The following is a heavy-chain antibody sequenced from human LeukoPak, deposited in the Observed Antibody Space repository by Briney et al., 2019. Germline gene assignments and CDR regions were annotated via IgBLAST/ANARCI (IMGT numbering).Heavy chain of an antibody. CDR3: VRGVGYTLLS. CDR2: IKGDGSGT. CDR1: GFTFSNYW. Sequence: GGSLRLSCAASGFTFSNYWMHWVRHAPGEGLVWVSRIKGDGSGTNYADSVEGRFTISRDNSKKMLYLQMNSLSREDTAVYYCVRGVGYTLLSWGQGTLVTVSS. J-gene: IGHJ5*02. D-gene: IGHD1-1*01. V-gene: IGHV3-74*01.